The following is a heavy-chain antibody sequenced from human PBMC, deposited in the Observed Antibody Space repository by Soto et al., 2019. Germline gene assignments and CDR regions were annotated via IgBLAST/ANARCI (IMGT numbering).Heavy chain of an antibody. CDR3: ARESIGRYGDYAFDY. CDR1: GFTFSSYG. D-gene: IGHD4-17*01. J-gene: IGHJ4*02. V-gene: IGHV3-33*01. Sequence: QVQLVESGGGVVQPGRSLRLSCAASGFTFSSYGMHWVRQAPGKGLEWLAVIWYDGSNKYYADSVKGRFTISRDNSKNTLYLQMNSLRAEDTAVYYCARESIGRYGDYAFDYWGQGTLVTVSS. CDR2: IWYDGSNK.